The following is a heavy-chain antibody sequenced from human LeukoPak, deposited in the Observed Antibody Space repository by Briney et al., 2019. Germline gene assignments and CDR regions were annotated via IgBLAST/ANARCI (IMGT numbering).Heavy chain of an antibody. D-gene: IGHD3-10*01. V-gene: IGHV3-23*01. CDR2: ISASGGDT. Sequence: PGGSLRLSCAASGFSFSTYSFSWVRQAPGKGLEWVSGISASGGDTFYADSVKGRFTISRDNSKNTLSLQMNSLRAEDTAVYYCAKLLWLPDAFDIWGQGTMVTVSS. CDR1: GFSFSTYS. CDR3: AKLLWLPDAFDI. J-gene: IGHJ3*02.